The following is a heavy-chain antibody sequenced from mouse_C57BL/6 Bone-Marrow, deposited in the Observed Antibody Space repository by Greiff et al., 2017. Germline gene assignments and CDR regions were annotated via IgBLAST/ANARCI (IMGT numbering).Heavy chain of an antibody. CDR3: AREGGFAY. CDR2: IDPSDSYT. CDR1: GYTFTSYW. J-gene: IGHJ3*01. Sequence: QVQLQQPGAELVMPGASVKLSCKASGYTFTSYWMHWVKQRPGQGLEWIGEIDPSDSYTNYNQKFKGKSTLTVDKSSSTAYMQLSSLTSADAAVYYCAREGGFAYWGQGTLVTVSA. V-gene: IGHV1-69*01.